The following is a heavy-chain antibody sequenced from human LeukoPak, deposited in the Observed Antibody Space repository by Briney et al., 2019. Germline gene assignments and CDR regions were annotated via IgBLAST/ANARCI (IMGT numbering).Heavy chain of an antibody. CDR2: ISYGGTP. CDR1: GVSLTISPYW. J-gene: IGHJ5*02. Sequence: PSETLSLPCALSGVSLTISPYWWAWIRQPPGGSLEWIASISYGGTPAYSPSLQSRVIMSRDTSMSHFSLKLTSATAADTALYYCARLPTGYPNWFDPWGQGILVTVSS. V-gene: IGHV4-39*07. D-gene: IGHD3-9*01. CDR3: ARLPTGYPNWFDP.